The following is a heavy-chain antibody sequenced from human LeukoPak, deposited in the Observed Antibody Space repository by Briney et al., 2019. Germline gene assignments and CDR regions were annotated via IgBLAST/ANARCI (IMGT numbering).Heavy chain of an antibody. V-gene: IGHV3-30*09. Sequence: GGSLRLSCATSGCTFSSYAIHWVRQAPGKGLEWVAVISYEGDNKYYADSVKGRFAISRDNSKNTLYLQMNSLRPEDTAVYYCARVYSSGWHSSFDYWGQGTLVTVSS. J-gene: IGHJ4*02. D-gene: IGHD6-19*01. CDR2: ISYEGDNK. CDR1: GCTFSSYA. CDR3: ARVYSSGWHSSFDY.